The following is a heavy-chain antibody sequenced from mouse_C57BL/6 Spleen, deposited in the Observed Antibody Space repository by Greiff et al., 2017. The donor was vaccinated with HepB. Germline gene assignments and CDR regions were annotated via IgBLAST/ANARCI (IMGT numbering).Heavy chain of an antibody. J-gene: IGHJ2*01. D-gene: IGHD1-1*01. Sequence: VQLQQPGAELVKPGASVKMSCKASGYTFTSYWITWVKQRPGQGLEWIGDIYPGSGSTNYNEKFKSKATLTVDTSSSTAYMQLSSLTSEDSAVYYCAREVYYGSPFDYWGQGTTLTVSS. CDR1: GYTFTSYW. V-gene: IGHV1-55*01. CDR2: IYPGSGST. CDR3: AREVYYGSPFDY.